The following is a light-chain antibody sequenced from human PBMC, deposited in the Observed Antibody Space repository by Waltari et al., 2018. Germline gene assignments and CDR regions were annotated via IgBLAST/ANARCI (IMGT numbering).Light chain of an antibody. CDR2: LVS. V-gene: IGKV2-28*01. CDR1: QSLLHISGNPL. CDR3: MQARQTPWT. Sequence: DIVMTQYPLSLSVTPGEPASISCRSSQSLLHISGNPLLAWYLPKPGQSPLPLIYLVSNRASGVPYRFSGSGSGTDFTLKISRVEDEDVGVYFCMQARQTPWTFGQGTKVEIK. J-gene: IGKJ1*01.